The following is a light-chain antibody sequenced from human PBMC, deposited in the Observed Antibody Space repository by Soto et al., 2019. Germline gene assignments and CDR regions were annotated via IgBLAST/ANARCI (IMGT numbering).Light chain of an antibody. CDR3: ATWDDNLNGVV. CDR1: TSNIGVNT. J-gene: IGLJ3*02. Sequence: QSVLTQPPSASGTPGQKVIISCSGGTSNIGVNTVNWFQQLPGTAPRLLIYSSHRRPSGVPDRFSGSKSGTSASLAISGLQSEDETDYYCATWDDNLNGVVFGGGTKVTVL. V-gene: IGLV1-44*01. CDR2: SSH.